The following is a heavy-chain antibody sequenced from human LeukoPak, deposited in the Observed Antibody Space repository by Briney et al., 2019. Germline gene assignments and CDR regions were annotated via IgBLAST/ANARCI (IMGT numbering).Heavy chain of an antibody. V-gene: IGHV4-59*08. J-gene: IGHJ3*02. Sequence: SETLSLTCTVSGGSLSSYYWSWIRQPPGKGLEWIGYINYSGNTDCSPSLKSRVTISLDTSKNEFSMKVNSVTAADTAIYYCARHFFAGAEHAFEIWGQGTMVTVSS. CDR1: GGSLSSYY. CDR3: ARHFFAGAEHAFEI. D-gene: IGHD6-13*01. CDR2: INYSGNT.